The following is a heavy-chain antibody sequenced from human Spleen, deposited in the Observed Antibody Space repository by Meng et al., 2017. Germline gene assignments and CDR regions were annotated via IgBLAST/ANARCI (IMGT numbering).Heavy chain of an antibody. V-gene: IGHV3-15*01. CDR2: IKSNPDGETT. J-gene: IGHJ4*02. Sequence: GKVVGVGGVLVTPGVSLMLSCEGCGFTFSNAWLTWVRQVSGKRLEWVGRIKSNPDGETTDYAAPVKGRFTISRDDSKNTVYLQMNSLKTEDTAVYYCTGHIDYWGQGTLVTVSS. CDR3: TGHIDY. CDR1: GFTFSNAW.